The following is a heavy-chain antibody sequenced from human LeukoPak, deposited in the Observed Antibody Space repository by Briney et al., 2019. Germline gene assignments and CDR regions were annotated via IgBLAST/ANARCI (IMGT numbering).Heavy chain of an antibody. CDR1: GFTFSNYG. D-gene: IGHD4-17*01. CDR3: ARGGVYGDHRGHFDS. Sequence: GRSLRLSCAASGFTFSNYGMHWVRQAPGKGLEWVAVISYDGSNKYYADSVKGRFTISRDDSKNTLYLQLNSLRAEDTAVYYCARGGVYGDHRGHFDSWGQGTLVTVSS. V-gene: IGHV3-30*03. J-gene: IGHJ4*02. CDR2: ISYDGSNK.